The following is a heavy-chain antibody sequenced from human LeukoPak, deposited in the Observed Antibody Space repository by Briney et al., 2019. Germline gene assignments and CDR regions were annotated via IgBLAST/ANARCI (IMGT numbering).Heavy chain of an antibody. V-gene: IGHV3-74*01. CDR2: INSDGSST. D-gene: IGHD3-3*01. J-gene: IGHJ4*02. Sequence: GGFLRLSCAASGFSFSSYWMHWVRQAPGKGLEWVSRINSDGSSTTYADSVKGRSSISRDNAKNTLYLHMSSLRAEDTGVYYCARAVRAHPPADFWGQGTLVTVSS. CDR1: GFSFSSYW. CDR3: ARAVRAHPPADF.